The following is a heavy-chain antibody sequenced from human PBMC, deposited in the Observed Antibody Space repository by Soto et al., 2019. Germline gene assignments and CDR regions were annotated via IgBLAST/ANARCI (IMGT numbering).Heavy chain of an antibody. CDR1: GHTLTELS. J-gene: IGHJ4*02. V-gene: IGHV1-24*01. Sequence: QVQLLQSGAEVKKPGASVKVSCKVSGHTLTELSMHWVRQAPGRGLEWRGGVDPEDSETIFAQKFQGRVTMTEDTSTDSTYTELTSLRSEGTAVYYCAAGGTRWLHSPFDYWGQGTLVTISS. CDR3: AAGGTRWLHSPFDY. CDR2: VDPEDSET. D-gene: IGHD1-1*01.